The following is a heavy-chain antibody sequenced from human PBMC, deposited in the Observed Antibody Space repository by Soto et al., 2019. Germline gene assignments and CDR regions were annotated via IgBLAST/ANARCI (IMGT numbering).Heavy chain of an antibody. CDR2: ISGSGGST. CDR1: GFTFSSYA. J-gene: IGHJ4*02. CDR3: AKAQGYDFWSGYYSDDY. Sequence: EVQLLESGGGLVQPGGSLRLSCAASGFTFSSYAMSWVRQAPGKGLEWVSAISGSGGSTYYADSVKGRFTISRDNSKNTLYLQMNSLRAEDTAVYYCAKAQGYDFWSGYYSDDYWGQGTLLTVSS. D-gene: IGHD3-3*01. V-gene: IGHV3-23*01.